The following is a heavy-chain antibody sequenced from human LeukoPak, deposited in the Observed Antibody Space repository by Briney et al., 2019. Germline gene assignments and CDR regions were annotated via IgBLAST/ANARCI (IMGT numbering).Heavy chain of an antibody. J-gene: IGHJ4*02. Sequence: GRSLRLSCVASGFTFSDYGIHRVRQAPGKGPEWVAVIYDDGTKEHFADSVKGRFTISRDQSKNTAVLQMNSLRVEDTAVYYCARDLRSGYVDLWGQGTLVTVFS. V-gene: IGHV3-33*01. CDR1: GFTFSDYG. CDR2: IYDDGTKE. CDR3: ARDLRSGYVDL. D-gene: IGHD3-3*01.